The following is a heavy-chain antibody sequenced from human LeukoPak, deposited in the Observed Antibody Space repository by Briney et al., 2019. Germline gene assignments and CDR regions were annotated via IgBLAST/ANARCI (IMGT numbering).Heavy chain of an antibody. CDR1: GFAFSFYA. CDR2: ISSSSSYT. CDR3: ARGYCSGGSCQFFDY. D-gene: IGHD2-15*01. V-gene: IGHV3-11*06. J-gene: IGHJ4*02. Sequence: GGSLRLSCAASGFAFSFYAMSWLRQAPGKGLEWVSYISSSSSYTNYADSVKGRFTISRDNAKNSLYLQMNSLRAEDTAVYYCARGYCSGGSCQFFDYWGQGTLVTVSS.